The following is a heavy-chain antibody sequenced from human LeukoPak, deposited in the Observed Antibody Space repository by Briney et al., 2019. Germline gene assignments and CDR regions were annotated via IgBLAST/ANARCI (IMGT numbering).Heavy chain of an antibody. J-gene: IGHJ3*02. CDR2: IYYSGST. Sequence: PSETLSLTCTVSGGSISSSSYYWGWIRQPPGKGLEWIGSIYYSGSTYYNPSLKSRVTISVDTSRNQFSLKLSSVTAADTAVYYCARVPHSAFDIWGQGTMVTVSS. CDR3: ARVPHSAFDI. CDR1: GGSISSSSYY. V-gene: IGHV4-39*01.